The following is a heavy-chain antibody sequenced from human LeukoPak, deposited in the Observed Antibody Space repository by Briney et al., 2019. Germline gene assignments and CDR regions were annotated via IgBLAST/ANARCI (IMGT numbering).Heavy chain of an antibody. Sequence: SETLSLTCTVSGYSISSGYYWGWIRQPPGKGLEWIGSIYHSGGTFYNPSLKSRVTISVDTSKNHFSLRLSSVTAADTAVYYCARGCLWGQGTLVTVSS. CDR3: ARGCL. CDR2: IYHSGGT. CDR1: GYSISSGYY. V-gene: IGHV4-38-2*02. J-gene: IGHJ4*02.